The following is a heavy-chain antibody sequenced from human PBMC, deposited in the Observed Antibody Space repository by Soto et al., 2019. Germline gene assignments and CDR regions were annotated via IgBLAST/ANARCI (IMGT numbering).Heavy chain of an antibody. CDR1: VFRLSDYG. CDR2: ISAFNGNT. J-gene: IGHJ3*01. CDR3: ARSYYLADAFDV. Sequence: ASLEVSCPASVFRLSDYGFNWLRQAPGQGLEWMGWISAFNGNTETAQGLQDRVTMTTDSSTTTAHMDLTNLTTDDTAIYYCARSYYLADAFDVWGQGKMVTFSS. D-gene: IGHD3-16*01. V-gene: IGHV1-18*01.